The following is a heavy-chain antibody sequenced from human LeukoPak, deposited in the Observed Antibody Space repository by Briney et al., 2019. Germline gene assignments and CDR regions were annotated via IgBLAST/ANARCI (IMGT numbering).Heavy chain of an antibody. V-gene: IGHV4-31*03. CDR1: GGSISSGGYY. J-gene: IGHJ6*02. Sequence: SETLSLTCTVSGGSISSGGYYWSWIRQHPGKGLEWIGYIYYSGSTYYNPSLKSRVTISVDTSKNQFSLKLSSVTAADTAVYYCARGRVTTPYYYYYSMDAWGQGTTVTVSS. D-gene: IGHD4-11*01. CDR2: IYYSGST. CDR3: ARGRVTTPYYYYYSMDA.